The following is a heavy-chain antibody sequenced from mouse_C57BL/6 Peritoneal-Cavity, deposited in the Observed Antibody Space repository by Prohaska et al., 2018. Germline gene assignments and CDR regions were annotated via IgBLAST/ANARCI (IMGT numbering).Heavy chain of an antibody. CDR2: IDPETGGT. Sequence: QVQLQQSGAELVRPGASVTLSCKASGYTFTDYEMHWVKQTPVHGLEWIGAIDPETGGTAYNQKFKGKAILTADKSSSTAYMELRSLTSEDSAVDYCTRGGDGSSYGYFDVWGTGTTVTVSS. V-gene: IGHV1-15*01. D-gene: IGHD1-1*01. J-gene: IGHJ1*03. CDR1: GYTFTDYE. CDR3: TRGGDGSSYGYFDV.